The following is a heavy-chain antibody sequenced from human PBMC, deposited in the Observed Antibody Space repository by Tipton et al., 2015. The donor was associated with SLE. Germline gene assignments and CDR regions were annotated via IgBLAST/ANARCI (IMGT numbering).Heavy chain of an antibody. J-gene: IGHJ3*02. V-gene: IGHV4-34*01. D-gene: IGHD3/OR15-3a*01. CDR2: ISLSGST. CDR3: ARRGGGLNAVEAFDI. CDR1: GGSFSGYY. Sequence: TLSLTCAVYGGSFSGYYWNWIRQPPGKGLEWIGEISLSGSTKFNPSLESRVTMSVDTSKNQFSLKLNSVTAADTAVYYCARRGGGLNAVEAFDIWGQGTMVTASS.